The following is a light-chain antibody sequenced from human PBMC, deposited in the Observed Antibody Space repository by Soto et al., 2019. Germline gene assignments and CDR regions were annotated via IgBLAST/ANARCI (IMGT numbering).Light chain of an antibody. CDR1: SSDVGGYDY. Sequence: QSALTQPASVSASPGQSITMSCTGTSSDVGGYDYVSWYQQRPGKAPKLMIYDVSNRPSGVSDRFSGSKFGNTASLTISGPQAEDEADYYCSSYTSSSLYVFGTGTKLTVL. J-gene: IGLJ1*01. V-gene: IGLV2-14*01. CDR2: DVS. CDR3: SSYTSSSLYV.